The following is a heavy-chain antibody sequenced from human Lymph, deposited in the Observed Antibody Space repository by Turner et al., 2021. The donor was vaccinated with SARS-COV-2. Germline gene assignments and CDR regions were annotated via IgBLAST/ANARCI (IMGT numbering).Heavy chain of an antibody. CDR2: IWYDGSNK. CDR3: ARVKGYNGYDLRYYYGMDV. CDR1: GFTFSSYG. J-gene: IGHJ6*02. Sequence: QVQLVESGGGVVQPGRSLRLSCAASGFTFSSYGMHWVRQAPGKGVEWVAVIWYDGSNKYYADSVKGRFTISRDNYKNTLYLQMNSLRAEDTAVYYCARVKGYNGYDLRYYYGMDVWGQGTTVTVSS. V-gene: IGHV3-33*01. D-gene: IGHD5-12*01.